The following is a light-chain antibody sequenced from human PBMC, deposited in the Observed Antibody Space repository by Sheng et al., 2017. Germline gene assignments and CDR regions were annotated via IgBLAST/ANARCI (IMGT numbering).Light chain of an antibody. CDR2: AAS. CDR1: QGISSY. V-gene: IGKV1-9*01. CDR3: QQYGSSPPYT. Sequence: DIQLTQSPSFLSASVGDRVTITCRASQGISSYLAWYQQKPGKAPKLLIYAASTLQSGVPSRFSGSGSGTEFTLTISSLQPEDFATYYCQQYGSSPPYTLVHGT. J-gene: IGKJ2*01.